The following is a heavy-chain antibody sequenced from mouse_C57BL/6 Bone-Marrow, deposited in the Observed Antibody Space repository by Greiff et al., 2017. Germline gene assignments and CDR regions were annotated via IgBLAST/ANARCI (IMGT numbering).Heavy chain of an antibody. V-gene: IGHV1-64*01. D-gene: IGHD1-1*02. CDR3: AEVGGFYWYFDV. CDR2: IHPNSGST. J-gene: IGHJ1*03. CDR1: GYTFTSYW. Sequence: QVQLQQPGAELVKPGASVKLSCKASGYTFTSYWMHWVKQRPGQGLEWIGMIHPNSGSTNYNEKFKSKATLTVDKSSSTAYMQLSSLTSEDSAVYYGAEVGGFYWYFDVWGTGTTVTVSS.